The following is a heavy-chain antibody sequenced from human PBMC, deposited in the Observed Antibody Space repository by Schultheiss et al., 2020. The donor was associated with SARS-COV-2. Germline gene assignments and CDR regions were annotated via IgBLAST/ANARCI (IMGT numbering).Heavy chain of an antibody. CDR3: ARDGSSWYPYYYYYYYMDV. D-gene: IGHD6-13*01. Sequence: SQTLSLTCAVYGGSFSGYYWSWIRQPPGKGLEWIGEINHSGSTNYNPSLKSRVTISVDTSKNQFSLKLSSVTAADTAVYYCARDGSSWYPYYYYYYYMDVWGKGTTVTVSS. V-gene: IGHV4-34*01. CDR2: INHSGST. CDR1: GGSFSGYY. J-gene: IGHJ6*03.